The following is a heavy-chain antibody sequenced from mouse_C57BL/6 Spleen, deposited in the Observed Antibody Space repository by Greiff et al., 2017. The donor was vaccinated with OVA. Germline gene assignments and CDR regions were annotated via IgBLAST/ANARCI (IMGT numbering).Heavy chain of an antibody. D-gene: IGHD2-5*01. CDR2: INYDGSST. CDR1: GFTFSDYY. CDR3: ARDYYSNLRYFDV. Sequence: DVKLVESEGGLVQPGSSMKLSCTASGFTFSDYYMAWVRQVPEKGLEWVANINYDGSSTYYLDSLKSRFIISRDNAKNILYLQMSSLKSEDTATYYCARDYYSNLRYFDVWGTGTTVTVSS. V-gene: IGHV5-16*01. J-gene: IGHJ1*03.